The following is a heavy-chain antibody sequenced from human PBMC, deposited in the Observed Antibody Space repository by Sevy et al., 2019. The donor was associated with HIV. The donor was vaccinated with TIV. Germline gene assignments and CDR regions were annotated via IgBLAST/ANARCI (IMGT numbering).Heavy chain of an antibody. V-gene: IGHV3-53*01. D-gene: IGHD2-15*01. CDR2: VYSGVAT. J-gene: IGHJ6*02. CDR3: ARVGYCRGGTCFSGFYYAMDV. CDR1: GFTLTNEF. Sequence: GGSLRLSCAVSGFTLTNEFFSWVRQAPGKGLEWVAVVYSGVATYYADSVKGRFTISRDKSKNTLYLQMKSLRAGDTAVYYCARVGYCRGGTCFSGFYYAMDVWGQGTTVTVSS.